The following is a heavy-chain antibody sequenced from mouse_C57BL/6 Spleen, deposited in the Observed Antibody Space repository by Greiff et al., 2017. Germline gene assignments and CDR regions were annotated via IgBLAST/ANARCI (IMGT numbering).Heavy chain of an antibody. Sequence: VQREESGPELVKPGASVKISCKASGYAFSSSWMNWVKQRPGQGLEWIGRFYPGDGVTNYNGKFKGKATLTADKSSSTAYMQLSSLTSEDSAVYFCARRDYGSSPFAYWGQGTLVTVSA. CDR3: ARRDYGSSPFAY. CDR2: FYPGDGVT. V-gene: IGHV1-82*01. J-gene: IGHJ3*01. CDR1: GYAFSSSW. D-gene: IGHD1-1*01.